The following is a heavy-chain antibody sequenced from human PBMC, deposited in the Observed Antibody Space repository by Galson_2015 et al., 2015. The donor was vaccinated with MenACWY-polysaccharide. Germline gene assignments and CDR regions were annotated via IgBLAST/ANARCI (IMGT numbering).Heavy chain of an antibody. Sequence: SLRLSCAASGFSFSAYGMSWVSGSGSGGGLYYADSVKGRFTVSRDNSKNTLYLQMNNLRAEDTAVYYCAKVGPRSSWTMGLDYWGQGTLITVSS. J-gene: IGHJ4*02. CDR1: GFSFSAYG. D-gene: IGHD6-13*01. V-gene: IGHV3-23*01. CDR2: SGSGGGL. CDR3: AKVGPRSSWTMGLDY.